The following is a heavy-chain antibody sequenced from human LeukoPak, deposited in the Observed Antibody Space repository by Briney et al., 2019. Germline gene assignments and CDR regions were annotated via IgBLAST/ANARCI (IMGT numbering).Heavy chain of an antibody. V-gene: IGHV1-18*01. D-gene: IGHD6-13*01. CDR1: GYTFTSYG. Sequence: ASVKVSCEASGYTFTSYGISWVRQAPGQGLEWMGWISAYNGNTNYAQKLQGRVTMTTDTSTSTAYMELRSLRSDDTAVYYCARESPETSDGTYGDYWGQGTLVTVSS. CDR3: ARESPETSDGTYGDY. CDR2: ISAYNGNT. J-gene: IGHJ4*02.